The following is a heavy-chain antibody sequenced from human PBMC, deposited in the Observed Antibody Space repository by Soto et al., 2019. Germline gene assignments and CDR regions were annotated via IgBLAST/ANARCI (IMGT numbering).Heavy chain of an antibody. J-gene: IGHJ4*02. CDR3: ARDLGWHEVRGQGY. CDR2: ISSSSRTI. Sequence: EVQLVESGGGLVQPGGSLRLSCAASGFSFSSYSMNWFRQAPGKGLEWVSYISSSSRTIYNADSVKGRFTISRDNAKNALYLQMNSLRDEVTAVYYCARDLGWHEVRGQGYWGQGTLVTVAS. CDR1: GFSFSSYS. V-gene: IGHV3-48*02. D-gene: IGHD3-10*01.